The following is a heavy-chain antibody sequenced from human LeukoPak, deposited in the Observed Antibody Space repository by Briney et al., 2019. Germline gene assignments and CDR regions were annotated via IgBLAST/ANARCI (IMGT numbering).Heavy chain of an antibody. V-gene: IGHV4-34*01. CDR3: ARGAAVPRYCSGGSRYPSARLQRLGFRY. CDR2: INHSGST. CDR1: GGSFSGYY. D-gene: IGHD2-15*01. Sequence: SETLSLTCAVYGGSFSGYYWSWIRQPPGKGLEWIGEINHSGSTNYNPSLKSRVTISVDTSKNQFSLKLSSVTAADTAVYYCARGAAVPRYCSGGSRYPSARLQRLGFRYWGQGTLVTVSS. J-gene: IGHJ4*02.